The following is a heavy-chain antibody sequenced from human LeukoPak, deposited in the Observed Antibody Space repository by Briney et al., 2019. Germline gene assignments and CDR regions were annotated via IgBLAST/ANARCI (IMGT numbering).Heavy chain of an antibody. CDR3: ARVLGATLYYFDY. CDR1: GFTFSSYS. J-gene: IGHJ4*02. V-gene: IGHV3-48*01. D-gene: IGHD1-26*01. Sequence: GGSLRLSCAASGFTFSSYSMNWVRQAPGKGLEWVSYISSSSSTIYYADSVKGRFTISRDNAKNSPYLQMNSLRAEDTAVYYCARVLGATLYYFDYWGQGTLVTVSS. CDR2: ISSSSSTI.